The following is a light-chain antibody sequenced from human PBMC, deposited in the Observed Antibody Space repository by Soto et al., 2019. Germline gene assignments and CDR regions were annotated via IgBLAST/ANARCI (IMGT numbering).Light chain of an antibody. V-gene: IGLV1-44*01. CDR1: SSNLGDNT. J-gene: IGLJ1*01. Sequence: QSVLTQPPSASGTPGQRVTISCSTSSSNLGDNTVNWYQHVPGTAPKLLIYSYDQRPSGVPDRFSGSRSGTSASLAISGLQSEDEADYYCAAWDATLDGYVCGTGTKVTV. CDR3: AAWDATLDGYV. CDR2: SYD.